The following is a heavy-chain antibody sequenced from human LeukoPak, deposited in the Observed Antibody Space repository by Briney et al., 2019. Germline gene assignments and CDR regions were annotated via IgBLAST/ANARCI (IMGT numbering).Heavy chain of an antibody. D-gene: IGHD6-19*01. CDR3: ARDRSGWSL. CDR2: IYYSGST. Sequence: PSETLSLTCTVSGGSISSYYWSWIRQPPGKGLEWIGFIYYSGSTNYNPSFKSRVTISVDTSKNQFSLKLSSVTAADTAVYYCARDRSGWSLWGQGTLVTVSS. CDR1: GGSISSYY. V-gene: IGHV4-59*01. J-gene: IGHJ4*02.